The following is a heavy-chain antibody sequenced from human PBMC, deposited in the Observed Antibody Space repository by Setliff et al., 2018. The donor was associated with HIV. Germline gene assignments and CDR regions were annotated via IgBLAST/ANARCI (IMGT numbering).Heavy chain of an antibody. V-gene: IGHV1-2*02. CDR3: ARGGQNALRYFDWLPEGEYFHH. Sequence: ASVQVSCKASGYSFTGYYIHWMRQAPGQGPEWLGWINPNSGGTNYAQKFQGRVTMTRDTSISTASMDLRSLRSDDTAFYYCARGGQNALRYFDWLPEGEYFHHWGQGTLVTVSS. CDR1: GYSFTGYY. J-gene: IGHJ1*01. D-gene: IGHD3-9*01. CDR2: INPNSGGT.